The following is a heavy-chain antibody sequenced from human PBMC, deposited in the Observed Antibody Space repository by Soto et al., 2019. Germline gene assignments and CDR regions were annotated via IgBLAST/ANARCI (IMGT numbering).Heavy chain of an antibody. CDR2: INHSGST. D-gene: IGHD2-8*02. CDR3: ARVKITGLFDY. CDR1: GGSFSGYY. V-gene: IGHV4-34*01. Sequence: SETLSLTCAVYGGSFSGYYWTWIRQPPGTGLEWIGEINHSGSTNYNPSLKSRVTISVDTSKNQFSLKLTSVTAADTAVYYCARVKITGLFDYWGQGTLVTVSS. J-gene: IGHJ4*02.